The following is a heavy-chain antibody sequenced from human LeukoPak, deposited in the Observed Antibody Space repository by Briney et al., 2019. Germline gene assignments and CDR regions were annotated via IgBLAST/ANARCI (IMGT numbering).Heavy chain of an antibody. J-gene: IGHJ6*02. Sequence: ASVKVSCKASGYTFTGYYMHWVRQAPGQGLEWMGWINPNSGGTNYAQKFQGRVTMTRDTSISTAYMELSRLRSDDPAVYYCARDRRGITMIAVVNGMDVWGQGTTVTVSS. V-gene: IGHV1-2*02. CDR3: ARDRRGITMIAVVNGMDV. D-gene: IGHD3-22*01. CDR1: GYTFTGYY. CDR2: INPNSGGT.